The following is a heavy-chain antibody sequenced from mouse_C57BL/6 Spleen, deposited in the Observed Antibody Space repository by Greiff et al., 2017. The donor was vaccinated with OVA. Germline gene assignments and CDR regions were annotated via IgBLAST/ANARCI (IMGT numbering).Heavy chain of an antibody. J-gene: IGHJ4*01. Sequence: EVKLQQSGPELVKPGASVKIPCKASGYTFTDYNMDWVKQSHGKSLEWIGDINPNNGGTIYNQKFKGKATLTVDKSSSTAYMELRSLTSEDTAVYYCAREGYSNYPPYAMDYWGQGTSVTVSS. CDR3: AREGYSNYPPYAMDY. CDR1: GYTFTDYN. V-gene: IGHV1-18*01. CDR2: INPNNGGT. D-gene: IGHD2-5*01.